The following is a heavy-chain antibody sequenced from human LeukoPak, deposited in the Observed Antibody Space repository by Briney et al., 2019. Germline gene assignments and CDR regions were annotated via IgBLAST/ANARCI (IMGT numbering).Heavy chain of an antibody. CDR3: ARGPTYQHSSGHDFDY. CDR2: ISARGDSA. CDR1: GFTFSDHA. J-gene: IGHJ4*02. D-gene: IGHD3-22*01. V-gene: IGHV3-23*01. Sequence: GGSLRLSCAASGFTFSDHAMIWVRQAPGKGLEWVSGISARGDSAYYADSVKGRFTISRDNSKNTLYLQVNSLRAEDTAVYYCARGPTYQHSSGHDFDYWGQGTLVTVSS.